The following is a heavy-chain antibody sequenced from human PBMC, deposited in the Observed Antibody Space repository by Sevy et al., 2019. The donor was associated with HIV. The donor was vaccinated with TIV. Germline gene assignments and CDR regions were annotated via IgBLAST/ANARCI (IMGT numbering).Heavy chain of an antibody. CDR1: GASISSSGYY. V-gene: IGHV4-39*01. D-gene: IGHD6-19*01. CDR2: INYSGIR. CDR3: AGPILTYNNGLGYYDY. Sequence: SETLSLTCTVSGASISSSGYYWGWIRQPPGKGLEWIASINYSGIRFYNPSLKSRITISADTSKNQFSLDLNSVTAADTAIYYCAGPILTYNNGLGYYDYWGQGTVVTVSS. J-gene: IGHJ4*02.